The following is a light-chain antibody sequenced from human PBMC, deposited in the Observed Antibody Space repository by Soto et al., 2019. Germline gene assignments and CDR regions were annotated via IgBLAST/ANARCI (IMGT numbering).Light chain of an antibody. V-gene: IGLV2-8*01. CDR3: NSYVGSNNYV. J-gene: IGLJ1*01. Sequence: QSALTQPPSASGSPGQSVTISCIGTASDIGRYNYVSWYQHHPGKAPKLIIHEVTKRPSGVPDRFSGSKSGNTASLTVSGLQADDEADYYCNSYVGSNNYVFGTGTKVTVL. CDR1: ASDIGRYNY. CDR2: EVT.